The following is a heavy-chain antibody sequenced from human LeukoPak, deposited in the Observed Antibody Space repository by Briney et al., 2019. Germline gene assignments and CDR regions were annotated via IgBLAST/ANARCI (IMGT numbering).Heavy chain of an antibody. V-gene: IGHV4-34*01. CDR3: ARERDYGDY. Sequence: SETLSLTCAVYGGSFSGSYWGWIRQPPGKGLEWIGNIYSSGNAYYNPSLKSRVAISLDTSKNQFSLKLTSVTASDTAIYYCARERDYGDYWGQGTLVTVSS. CDR2: IYSSGNA. J-gene: IGHJ4*02. CDR1: GGSFSGSY.